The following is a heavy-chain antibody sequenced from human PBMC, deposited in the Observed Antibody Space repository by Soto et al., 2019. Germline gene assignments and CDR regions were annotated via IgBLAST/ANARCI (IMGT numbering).Heavy chain of an antibody. CDR2: ISGSGGST. J-gene: IGHJ5*02. Sequence: GGSLRLSCAASGFTFSSYAMSWVRQAPGKGLEWVSAISGSGGSTYYADSVKGRFTISRDNSKNTLYLQMNSLRAEDTAVYYCAKAGAYGGNYDSWIDPWGQGTLVTVSS. CDR1: GFTFSSYA. V-gene: IGHV3-23*01. CDR3: AKAGAYGGNYDSWIDP. D-gene: IGHD4-4*01.